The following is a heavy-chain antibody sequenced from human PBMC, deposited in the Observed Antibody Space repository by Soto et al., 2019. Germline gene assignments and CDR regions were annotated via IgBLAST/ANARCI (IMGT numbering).Heavy chain of an antibody. CDR1: GYTFTTYY. J-gene: IGHJ4*02. CDR3: ARAGYCSGGTCVHGTCDY. V-gene: IGHV1-46*01. Sequence: QVQLVQSGAEVKRPGASVKVSCKASGYTFTTYYMHWVRQAPGQGLEWLGLITPNGGSTTYAQKFQGRSTRARDTPTSTVYLELSSRRSGDTAVYYCARAGYCSGGTCVHGTCDYWGQGTLVTVSA. D-gene: IGHD2-15*01. CDR2: ITPNGGST.